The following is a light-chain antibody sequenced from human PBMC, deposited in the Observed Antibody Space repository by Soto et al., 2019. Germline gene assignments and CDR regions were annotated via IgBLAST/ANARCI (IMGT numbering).Light chain of an antibody. V-gene: IGKV3-20*01. Sequence: DIVLTQFPGTLSLSPGERATLSCMXSQSVTSNSLAWYQQKVGRAPRVIIYGASNRATGIPDRFSGSGSGTDFTLTITRLEPEDFAVYFCQQYGSSPRTFGQGTRLEIK. CDR1: QSVTSNS. J-gene: IGKJ5*01. CDR3: QQYGSSPRT. CDR2: GAS.